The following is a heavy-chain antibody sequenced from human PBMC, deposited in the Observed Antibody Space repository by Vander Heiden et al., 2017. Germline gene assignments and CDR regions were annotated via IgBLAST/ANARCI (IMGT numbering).Heavy chain of an antibody. Sequence: QVQLVASGGSVGQPGRSLRLSCAASGVPFRSYALHWVRQAPGKGLEWVAVISYDGSNKYYADSVKGRFTISRDNSKNTLYLQMNSLRAEDTAVYYCARDYYDSSGYYYNFDYWGQGTLVTVSS. CDR1: GVPFRSYA. V-gene: IGHV3-30-3*01. CDR3: ARDYYDSSGYYYNFDY. J-gene: IGHJ4*02. D-gene: IGHD3-22*01. CDR2: ISYDGSNK.